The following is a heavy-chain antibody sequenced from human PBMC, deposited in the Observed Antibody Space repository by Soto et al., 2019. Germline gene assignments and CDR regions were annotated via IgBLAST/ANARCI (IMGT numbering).Heavy chain of an antibody. Sequence: GGSLRLSCAASGFTVSTKYMSRVRQAPGQGLEWMGIINPSGGSTSYAQKFQGRVTMTRDTSTSTVYMELSSLRSEDTAVYYCAFTHYGDYVSNWYFDLWGRGTLVTVSS. CDR2: INPSGGST. V-gene: IGHV1-46*03. CDR3: AFTHYGDYVSNWYFDL. CDR1: GFTVSTKY. J-gene: IGHJ2*01. D-gene: IGHD4-17*01.